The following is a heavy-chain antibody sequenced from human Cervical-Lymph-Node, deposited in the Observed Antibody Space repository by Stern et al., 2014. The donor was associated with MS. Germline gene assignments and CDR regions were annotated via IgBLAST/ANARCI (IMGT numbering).Heavy chain of an antibody. CDR2: LYYSGSP. V-gene: IGHV4-59*01. J-gene: IGHJ2*01. CDR3: ARAIRPDDISYWYFDV. Sequence: QVQLQESGPGLVKPSETLSLTCTVSGGSISSDYWSWIRQSPGKGLEWIGYLYYSGSPNYNPSLKSRLNISVDTSKNQFSLILSSLTAADTAVYYCARAIRPDDISYWYFDVWGRGTLVTVSS. D-gene: IGHD1-1*01. CDR1: GGSISSDY.